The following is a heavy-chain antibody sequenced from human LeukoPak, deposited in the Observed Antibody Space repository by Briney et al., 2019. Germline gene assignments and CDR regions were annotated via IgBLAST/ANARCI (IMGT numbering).Heavy chain of an antibody. J-gene: IGHJ5*02. V-gene: IGHV4-39*07. CDR2: IYYSGST. CDR1: GGSISSSNYY. CDR3: ARGPPVPAASRGVVVDEDNWFDP. Sequence: PSETLSLTCTVSGGSISSSNYYWGWIRQPPGKGLEWIGSIYYSGSTYYNPSLKSRVTISVDTSKNQFSLKLSSVTAADTAVYYCARGPPVPAASRGVVVDEDNWFDPWGQGTLVTVSS. D-gene: IGHD2-2*01.